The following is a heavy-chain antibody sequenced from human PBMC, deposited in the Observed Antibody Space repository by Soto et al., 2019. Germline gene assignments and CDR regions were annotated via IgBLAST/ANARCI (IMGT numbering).Heavy chain of an antibody. D-gene: IGHD5-18*01. CDR2: IYYSGST. CDR1: GGSISSYY. Sequence: QVQLQESGPGLVKPSETLSLTCTVSGGSISSYYWRWIRQPPGKGLEWIGYIYYSGSTNYNPSLXRXVXIXXDTSKNQFSLKLSSVTAADTAVYYCARRYGSCFDYWGQGTLVTVSS. V-gene: IGHV4-59*08. J-gene: IGHJ4*02. CDR3: ARRYGSCFDY.